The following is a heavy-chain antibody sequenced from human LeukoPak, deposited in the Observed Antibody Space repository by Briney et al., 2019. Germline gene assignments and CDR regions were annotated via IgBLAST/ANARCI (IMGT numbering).Heavy chain of an antibody. V-gene: IGHV4-30-2*02. CDR1: GGSISSGGYY. J-gene: IGHJ3*02. CDR2: IYHSGST. D-gene: IGHD3-22*01. Sequence: SETLSLTCTVSGGSISSGGYYWSWIRQPPGKGLEWIGYIYHSGSTYYNPSLKSRVTISVDRSKNQFSLKLSSVTAADTAVYYCARSITMIVVVTSDAFDIWGQGTMVTVSS. CDR3: ARSITMIVVVTSDAFDI.